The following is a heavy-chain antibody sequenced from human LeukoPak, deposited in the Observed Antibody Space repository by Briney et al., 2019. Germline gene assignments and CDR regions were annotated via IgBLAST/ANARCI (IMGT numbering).Heavy chain of an antibody. CDR1: GFTFSDHF. CDR2: SRNKAKSYTT. Sequence: PGGSLRLSCAVSGFTFSDHFLDWVRQAPGKGLEWVGRSRNKAKSYTTEYAASGKARFTISRDDSKNSLYLQMNSLETEETAVYYCVRVGSVSGSDYLDYWGQGTLVTVSS. V-gene: IGHV3-72*01. J-gene: IGHJ4*02. D-gene: IGHD6-19*01. CDR3: VRVGSVSGSDYLDY.